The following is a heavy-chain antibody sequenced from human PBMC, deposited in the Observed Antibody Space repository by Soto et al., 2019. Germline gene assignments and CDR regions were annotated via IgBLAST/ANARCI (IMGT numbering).Heavy chain of an antibody. J-gene: IGHJ6*02. D-gene: IGHD4-17*01. CDR1: GFTFSSYS. CDR2: ISSSSSYI. Sequence: KAGGSLRLSCAASGFTFSSYSMNWVRQAPGKGLEWVSSISSSSSYIYYADSVKGRFTISRDNAKNSLYLQMNSLRAEDTAVYYCARVDTVTTPGRYYYYYGMDVWGQGTTVTVSS. CDR3: ARVDTVTTPGRYYYYYGMDV. V-gene: IGHV3-21*01.